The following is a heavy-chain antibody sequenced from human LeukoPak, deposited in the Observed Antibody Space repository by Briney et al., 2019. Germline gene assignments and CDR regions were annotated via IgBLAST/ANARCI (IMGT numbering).Heavy chain of an antibody. J-gene: IGHJ4*02. Sequence: ASVKVSCKASGYTFTNYGISWVRQAPGQGLEWMGWISAFSGNKKYAQTLQGRVTMPTDTSTSTAYMELSSLRSDDTAVYYCARAPENYDFCSCPFDYWGRGTLVTVSS. D-gene: IGHD3-3*01. CDR1: GYTFTNYG. CDR2: ISAFSGNK. CDR3: ARAPENYDFCSCPFDY. V-gene: IGHV1-18*01.